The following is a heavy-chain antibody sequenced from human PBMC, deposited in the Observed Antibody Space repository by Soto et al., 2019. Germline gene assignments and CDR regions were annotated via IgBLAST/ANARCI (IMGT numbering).Heavy chain of an antibody. CDR2: ISYSGST. CDR1: GGSISGYY. CDR3: ATMGTPATGLYYFDY. J-gene: IGHJ4*02. D-gene: IGHD1-7*01. V-gene: IGHV4-30-4*08. Sequence: PSETLSLTCTVSGGSISGYYWSWIRQPPGKGLEWIGFISYSGSTYYNASLKSRVTISVDTSKNQFSLNLSFVTAADTAVYYCATMGTPATGLYYFDYWGQGTLVTVSS.